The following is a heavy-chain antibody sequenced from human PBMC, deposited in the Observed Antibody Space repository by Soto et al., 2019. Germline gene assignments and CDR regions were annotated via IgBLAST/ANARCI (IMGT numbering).Heavy chain of an antibody. J-gene: IGHJ4*02. D-gene: IGHD4-17*01. V-gene: IGHV3-66*01. CDR2: IYSGGST. CDR1: GFTVSSNY. CDR3: ASADYGDYVGRFGY. Sequence: PGGSLRLSCAASGFTVSSNYMSWVRQAPGKGLEWVSVIYSGGSTYYADSVKGRFTISRDNSKNTLYLQMNSLRAEDTAVYYCASADYGDYVGRFGYWGQGTLVTVSS.